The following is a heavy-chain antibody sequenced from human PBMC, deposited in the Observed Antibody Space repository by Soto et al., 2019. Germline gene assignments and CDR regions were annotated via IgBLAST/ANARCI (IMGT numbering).Heavy chain of an antibody. CDR1: GGTFSSYA. V-gene: IGHV1-69*13. CDR2: IIPIFGTA. Sequence: SLKVSCKASGGTFSSYAISWVRQAPGQGLEWMGGIIPIFGTANYAQKFQGRVTITADESTSTAYMELSSLRSEDTAVYYCARGRYSYGKDNWFDPWGQGTLVTVSS. D-gene: IGHD5-18*01. J-gene: IGHJ5*02. CDR3: ARGRYSYGKDNWFDP.